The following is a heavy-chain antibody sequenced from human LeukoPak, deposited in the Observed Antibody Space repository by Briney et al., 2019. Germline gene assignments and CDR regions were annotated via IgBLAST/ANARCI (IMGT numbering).Heavy chain of an antibody. CDR3: ARDHNGPYTFDY. V-gene: IGHV3-48*03. CDR2: ISSSGTTI. D-gene: IGHD2-2*02. Sequence: GGSLRLSCAASGFTFSNYEMNWVRQAPGKGLEWVSYISSSGTTIYYADSVKDRFTISRDNAKNSLSLQMNSLKVEDTAVYYCARDHNGPYTFDYWGQGTLVTVSS. CDR1: GFTFSNYE. J-gene: IGHJ4*02.